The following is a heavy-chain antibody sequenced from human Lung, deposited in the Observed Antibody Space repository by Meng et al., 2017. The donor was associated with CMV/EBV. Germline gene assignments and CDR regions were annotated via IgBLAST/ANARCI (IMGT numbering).Heavy chain of an antibody. D-gene: IGHD3-22*01. Sequence: GGSLRLXCAASGFTFSSYSMNWVRQAPGKGLEWVASISSSSSYIYYADSVKGRFTISRDNAKISLYLQMNSLRAEDTAVYYCAWTMIVGYDYWGKGTMVTVSS. CDR1: GFTFSSYS. V-gene: IGHV3-21*01. CDR3: AWTMIVGYDY. CDR2: ISSSSSYI. J-gene: IGHJ4*02.